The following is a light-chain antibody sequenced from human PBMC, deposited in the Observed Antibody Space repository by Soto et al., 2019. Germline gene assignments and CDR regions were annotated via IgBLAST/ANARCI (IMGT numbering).Light chain of an antibody. CDR3: QQYGSSPNP. Sequence: EIVLTQSPGTLYLSPGERATLSCRASQSVSSSYLAWYQQKPGQAPRLLIYGASSRATGIPDRFSGSGSGTDFTLTISRLEPEDFAVYYCQQYGSSPNPFGQGTKLEIK. V-gene: IGKV3-20*01. CDR2: GAS. J-gene: IGKJ2*01. CDR1: QSVSSSY.